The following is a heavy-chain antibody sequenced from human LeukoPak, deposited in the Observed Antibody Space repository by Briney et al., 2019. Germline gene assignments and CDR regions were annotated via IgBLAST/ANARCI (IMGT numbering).Heavy chain of an antibody. V-gene: IGHV1-2*02. CDR3: ARAYCSSTSCYTAGY. D-gene: IGHD2-2*02. J-gene: IGHJ4*02. CDR1: GYTFTCYY. CDR2: IHPNSGGT. Sequence: GASVKVSCKASGYTFTCYYMHWVRQAPGQGLEWTGWIHPNSGGTNYAQKFQGRVTMTRDTSISTAYMELSRLRSEDTAVDYGARAYCSSTSCYTAGYWGQGTLVTVSS.